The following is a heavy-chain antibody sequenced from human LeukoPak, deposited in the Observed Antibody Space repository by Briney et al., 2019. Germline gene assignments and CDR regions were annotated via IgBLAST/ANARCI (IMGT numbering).Heavy chain of an antibody. V-gene: IGHV7-4-1*02. CDR2: INTKTGNP. J-gene: IGHJ4*02. Sequence: ASVKVSCKASEYTFTSYSLNWVRQAPGQGLEWMGWINTKTGNPAYAQGFTGRFVFSLDTSVSTAYLQISSLKVEDTAVYYCAQDTSTDVFNYWGQGTLVTVSS. CDR3: AQDTSTDVFNY. CDR1: EYTFTSYS. D-gene: IGHD5-18*01.